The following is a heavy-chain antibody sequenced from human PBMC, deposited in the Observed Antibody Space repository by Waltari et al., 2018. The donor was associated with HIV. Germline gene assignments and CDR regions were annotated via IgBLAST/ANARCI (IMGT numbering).Heavy chain of an antibody. D-gene: IGHD3-3*01. Sequence: EAQLVESGGGLIQTGGSLTLSCAASGFSGSSTCMSWVRQAPGKGLEWIALIYSGGITDYADSVKGRFTISRDDSENTWHLQMNSLRVDDTAVYFCARDRSYDGLCMDVWGQGTTVIVS. CDR2: IYSGGIT. CDR3: ARDRSYDGLCMDV. J-gene: IGHJ6*02. CDR1: GFSGSSTC. V-gene: IGHV3-53*01.